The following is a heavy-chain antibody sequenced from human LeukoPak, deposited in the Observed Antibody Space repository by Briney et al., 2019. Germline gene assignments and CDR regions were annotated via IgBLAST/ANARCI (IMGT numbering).Heavy chain of an antibody. CDR3: ANDYYDSSGYYLSYYFDY. D-gene: IGHD3-22*01. Sequence: PGGSLRLSCAASGFTFSSYGMHWVRQAPGKGLEWVAVISYDGSNKYYADSVKGRFTISGDNSKNTLYLQMNSLRAEDTAVYYCANDYYDSSGYYLSYYFDYWGQGTLVTVSS. V-gene: IGHV3-30*18. J-gene: IGHJ4*02. CDR1: GFTFSSYG. CDR2: ISYDGSNK.